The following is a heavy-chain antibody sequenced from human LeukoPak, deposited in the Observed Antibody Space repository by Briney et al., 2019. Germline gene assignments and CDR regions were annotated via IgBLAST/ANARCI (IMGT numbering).Heavy chain of an antibody. CDR2: IYHSGRT. V-gene: IGHV4-38-2*02. J-gene: IGHJ5*02. Sequence: PSETLSLTCTVSGYSISSAYYWGWIRQPPGKGLEWIGNIYHSGRTYYNPSLKSRVTISVDTSKNQFSLKLRSVTAADTAVYYCARVTSRLGWFDPWGQGTLVTVSS. CDR3: ARVTSRLGWFDP. D-gene: IGHD1-14*01. CDR1: GYSISSAYY.